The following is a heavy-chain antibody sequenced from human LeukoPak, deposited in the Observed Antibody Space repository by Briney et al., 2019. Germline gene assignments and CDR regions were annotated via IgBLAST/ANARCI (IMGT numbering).Heavy chain of an antibody. Sequence: GESLKISCKGSGYSFTSYWISWVRQMPGKGLEWMGRIDPSGSYTNYSPSFQGHVTISTDKSISTAYLQWSSLKASDTAMYYCARHGDREMSTILFDYWGQGTLVTVSS. D-gene: IGHD5/OR15-5a*01. CDR1: GYSFTSYW. J-gene: IGHJ4*02. CDR3: ARHGDREMSTILFDY. CDR2: IDPSGSYT. V-gene: IGHV5-10-1*01.